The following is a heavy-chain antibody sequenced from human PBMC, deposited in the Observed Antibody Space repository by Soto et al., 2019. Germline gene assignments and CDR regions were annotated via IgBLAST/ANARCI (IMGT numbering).Heavy chain of an antibody. D-gene: IGHD2-2*01. CDR1: GGTFSSYA. CDR3: ASATYCSSTSCYFYYYYYGMDV. J-gene: IGHJ6*02. CDR2: IIPIFGTA. V-gene: IGHV1-69*01. Sequence: QVQLVQSGAEVKKPGSSVKVSCKASGGTFSSYAISWVRQAPGQGLEWMGGIIPIFGTANYAQKFQGRVTITAEESTSTAYMELSSLRSEDTAVYYCASATYCSSTSCYFYYYYYGMDVWGQGTTVTVSS.